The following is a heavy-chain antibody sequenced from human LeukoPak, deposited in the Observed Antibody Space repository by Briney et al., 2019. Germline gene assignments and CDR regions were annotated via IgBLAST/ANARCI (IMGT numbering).Heavy chain of an antibody. Sequence: GVSVKVSCKASGYTFTSYIISWVRQAPGQGLEWMGWINAYNGNTDYAQRVQGRVTMTTDTSTSTAYMELRSLRSDDTAVYYCARDRHIAAAVYYYYMDVWGKGTPVTVSS. J-gene: IGHJ6*03. V-gene: IGHV1-18*01. CDR1: GYTFTSYI. CDR2: INAYNGNT. CDR3: ARDRHIAAAVYYYYMDV. D-gene: IGHD6-13*01.